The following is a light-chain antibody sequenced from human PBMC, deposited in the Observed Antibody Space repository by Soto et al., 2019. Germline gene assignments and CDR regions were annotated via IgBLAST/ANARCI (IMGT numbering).Light chain of an antibody. Sequence: IVMRQSPATLSVSPGERATLSCRASQSVSSNLAWYQQNPGQAPRLLIYGASNRATGIPARFSGSGSETEFTLTISSLQSEDFAVYYCQQYNNWPPWTFGQGTKVEIE. CDR2: GAS. V-gene: IGKV3-15*01. J-gene: IGKJ1*01. CDR1: QSVSSN. CDR3: QQYNNWPPWT.